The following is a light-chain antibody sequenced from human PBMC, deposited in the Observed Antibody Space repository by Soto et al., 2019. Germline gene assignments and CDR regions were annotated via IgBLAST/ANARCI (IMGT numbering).Light chain of an antibody. Sequence: ESVLTQSPGTLSLSPGERATLSCRASPSVSSSYLAWYQQKPGQAPRLLIYGASSRATGIPDRFSGSGSGTDFTLTISRLEPEDFAVYYCQQYGSSPPYTFGQGTNLELK. CDR3: QQYGSSPPYT. V-gene: IGKV3-20*01. CDR1: PSVSSSY. J-gene: IGKJ2*01. CDR2: GAS.